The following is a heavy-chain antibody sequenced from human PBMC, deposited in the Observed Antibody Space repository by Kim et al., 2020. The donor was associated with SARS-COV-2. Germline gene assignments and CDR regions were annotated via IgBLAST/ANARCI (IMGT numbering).Heavy chain of an antibody. D-gene: IGHD4-17*01. J-gene: IGHJ4*02. V-gene: IGHV3-13*01. CDR2: IGTAGDT. CDR1: GFTFSSYD. Sequence: GGSLRLSCAASGFTFSSYDMHWVRQATGKGLEWVSAIGTAGDTYYPGSVKGRFTISRENAKNSLYLQMNSLRAGDTAVYYCARAFAYGGNSDLDYWGQGTLVTVSS. CDR3: ARAFAYGGNSDLDY.